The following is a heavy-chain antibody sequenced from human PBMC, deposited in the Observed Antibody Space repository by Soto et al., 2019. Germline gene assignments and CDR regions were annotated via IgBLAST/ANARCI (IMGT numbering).Heavy chain of an antibody. CDR3: ATTTGSGREGYFDY. V-gene: IGHV4-31*03. Sequence: QVQLQESGPGLVKPSQTLSLTCTVSGGSISSGGYYWSWIRQHPGKGLEWIGYLYYSGNTYNNPSLKSRIIISVDTSKNQFSLKLSSVTAAYTAVYYCATTTGSGREGYFDYWGQGMLVTVSS. D-gene: IGHD3-10*01. CDR2: LYYSGNT. CDR1: GGSISSGGYY. J-gene: IGHJ4*02.